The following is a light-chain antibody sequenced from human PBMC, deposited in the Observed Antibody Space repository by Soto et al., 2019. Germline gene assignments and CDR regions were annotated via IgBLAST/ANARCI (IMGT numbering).Light chain of an antibody. CDR2: DVS. Sequence: QSVLTQPASVSGSPGQSITISCTGTSSDVGGYNYVSWYQQHPGKAPKLMIYDVSNRPSGVSNRFSGSKSDNTASLTISGLQAEDEADYYSSSYTSSSTHVVFGGGTKLTVL. V-gene: IGLV2-14*01. CDR3: SSYTSSSTHVV. J-gene: IGLJ2*01. CDR1: SSDVGGYNY.